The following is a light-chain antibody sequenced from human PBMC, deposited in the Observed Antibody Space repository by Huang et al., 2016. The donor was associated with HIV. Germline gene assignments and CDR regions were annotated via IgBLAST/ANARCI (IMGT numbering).Light chain of an antibody. CDR1: QGINNH. Sequence: IQVTQSPSSLSASVGDRVTITCRASQGINNHLAWYQQKPGKVPKLLIYAESTLQSGVPSRVSGSGSRTHFTLTISSLQPEDVGTYYCQKYDSAPLAFGPGTKVNIK. CDR3: QKYDSAPLA. J-gene: IGKJ3*01. CDR2: AES. V-gene: IGKV1-27*01.